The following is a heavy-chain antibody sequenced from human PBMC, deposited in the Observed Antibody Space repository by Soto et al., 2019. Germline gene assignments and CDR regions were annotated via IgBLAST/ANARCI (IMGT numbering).Heavy chain of an antibody. D-gene: IGHD2-2*01. CDR1: GGSISSGGYY. J-gene: IGHJ3*02. CDR3: ARVACSSTSCLGPKYAFDI. Sequence: SETLSLTCTVSGGSISSGGYYWSWIRQHPGKGLEWIGYIYYSGSTYYNPSLKSRVTISVDTSKNQFSLKLSSVTAADTAVYYCARVACSSTSCLGPKYAFDIWGQGTMVTVSS. CDR2: IYYSGST. V-gene: IGHV4-31*03.